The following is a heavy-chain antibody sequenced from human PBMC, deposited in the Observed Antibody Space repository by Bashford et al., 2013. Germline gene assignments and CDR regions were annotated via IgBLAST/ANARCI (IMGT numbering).Heavy chain of an antibody. CDR1: GYTFTSYW. Sequence: GESLKISCKASGYTFTSYWIGWVRQVPGKGLEWLGNINPGDSATKYSPSLQGHATISVDKSINTAYLQMNSLKTEDTGVYFCVWEGPVGTFGNWGQGTLVTVSS. CDR2: INPGDSAT. CDR3: VWEGPVGTFGN. D-gene: IGHD1-26*01. J-gene: IGHJ4*02. V-gene: IGHV5-51*01.